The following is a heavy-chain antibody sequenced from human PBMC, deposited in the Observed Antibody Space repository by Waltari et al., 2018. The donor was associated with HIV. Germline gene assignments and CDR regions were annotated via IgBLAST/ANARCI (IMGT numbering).Heavy chain of an antibody. CDR3: ARAAAGRVLDY. CDR2: TYPLGNT. J-gene: IGHJ4*02. CDR1: VDYISIYY. V-gene: IGHV4-59*01. Sequence: QVQLQESGPGLVKPSETLSLTCTVSVDYISIYYWTWIRQPPGKGLEWIGYTYPLGNTDYNPSLKSRVAISVYTSQSQFSLKLSSVPAADTAVYYCARAAAGRVLDYWGQGILVTVSS. D-gene: IGHD6-13*01.